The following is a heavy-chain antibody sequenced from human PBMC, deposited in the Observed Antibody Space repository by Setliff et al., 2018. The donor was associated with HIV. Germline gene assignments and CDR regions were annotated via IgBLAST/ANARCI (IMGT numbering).Heavy chain of an antibody. Sequence: SVKVSCKASGGTFSSYVISWVRQAPGQGPEWMGGIIPMYGVANYAQKFQGRVTITTDESTSTAYMELSSLRSEDTAVYYCARGYYNFWSGYYDSRFPNPIDAFDIWGQGTTVTVSS. D-gene: IGHD3-3*01. CDR3: ARGYYNFWSGYYDSRFPNPIDAFDI. CDR2: IIPMYGVA. J-gene: IGHJ3*02. CDR1: GGTFSSYV. V-gene: IGHV1-69*05.